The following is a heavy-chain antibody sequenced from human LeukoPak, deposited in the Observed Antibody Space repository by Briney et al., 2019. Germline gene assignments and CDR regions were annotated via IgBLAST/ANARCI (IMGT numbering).Heavy chain of an antibody. Sequence: SGGSLRLSCAASGFTFDDYAMHWVRQAPGKGLEWVSGISWNSGSIGYADSVKGRFTISRDNAKNSLYLQMNSLRAEDTALYYCAKWDGSGKSGMDVWGQGTTVTVSS. CDR1: GFTFDDYA. J-gene: IGHJ6*02. V-gene: IGHV3-9*01. D-gene: IGHD3-10*01. CDR2: ISWNSGSI. CDR3: AKWDGSGKSGMDV.